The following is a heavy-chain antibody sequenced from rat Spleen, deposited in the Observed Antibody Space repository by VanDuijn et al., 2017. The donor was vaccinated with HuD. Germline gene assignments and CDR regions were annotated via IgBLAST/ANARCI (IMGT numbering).Heavy chain of an antibody. CDR2: ITNTGGST. V-gene: IGHV5-31*01. J-gene: IGHJ2*01. Sequence: EVQLVESGGGLVQPGRSLKVSCVASGFTFSHYNMAWVRQAPGKGLEWVASITNTGGSTYYPDSVKGRFTISRDNAESTLYLQMNSLRSEDTATYYCTRDWDYWGQGVMVTVSS. CDR1: GFTFSHYN. CDR3: TRDWDY.